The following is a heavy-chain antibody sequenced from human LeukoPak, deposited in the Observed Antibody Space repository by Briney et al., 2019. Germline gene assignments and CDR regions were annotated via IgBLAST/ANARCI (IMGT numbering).Heavy chain of an antibody. CDR2: IYYSGST. Sequence: PSETLSLTCTVSGGSISSSSYYWGWIRQPPGKGLEWIGSIYYSGSTYYNPSLKSRVTISVDTSKNQFSLKLSSVTAADTAVYYCAREPRWGAVASRDDAFDIWGQGTMVTVSS. D-gene: IGHD6-19*01. CDR3: AREPRWGAVASRDDAFDI. CDR1: GGSISSSSYY. V-gene: IGHV4-39*07. J-gene: IGHJ3*02.